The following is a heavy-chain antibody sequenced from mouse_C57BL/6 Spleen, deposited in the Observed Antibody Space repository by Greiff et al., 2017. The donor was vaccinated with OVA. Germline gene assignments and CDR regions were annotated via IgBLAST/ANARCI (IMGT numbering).Heavy chain of an antibody. CDR2: IYPRSGNT. J-gene: IGHJ2*01. V-gene: IGHV1-81*01. CDR1: GYTFTSYG. D-gene: IGHD1-1*01. CDR3: ARSYGSSYFDY. Sequence: QVHVKQSGAELARPGASVKLSCKASGYTFTSYGISWVKQRTGQGLEWIGEIYPRSGNTYYNEKFKGKATLTADKSSSTAYMELRSLTSEDSAGYFCARSYGSSYFDYWGQGTTLTVSS.